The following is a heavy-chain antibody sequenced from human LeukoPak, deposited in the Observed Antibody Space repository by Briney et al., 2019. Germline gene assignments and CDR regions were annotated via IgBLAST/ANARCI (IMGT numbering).Heavy chain of an antibody. Sequence: ASVKVSCKASGYTFTGYYMHWVRQAPGQGLEWMGRINPNSGGTNYAQKFQGRVTMTRDTSISTAYMELSRLRSDDTAVYYCARSKRGYCSSTSCYFLDYWGQGTLVTVSS. CDR2: INPNSGGT. V-gene: IGHV1-2*06. CDR3: ARSKRGYCSSTSCYFLDY. J-gene: IGHJ4*02. D-gene: IGHD2-2*01. CDR1: GYTFTGYY.